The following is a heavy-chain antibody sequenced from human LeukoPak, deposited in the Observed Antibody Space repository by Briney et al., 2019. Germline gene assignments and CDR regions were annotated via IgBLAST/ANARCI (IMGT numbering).Heavy chain of an antibody. V-gene: IGHV3-30-3*01. Sequence: GGSLRLSCAASGFTFSSYAMHWVRQAPGKGLEWVAVISYDGSNKYYADSVKGRFTISRDNAKNSLYLEMSSLRGEDTALYYCARATSPRIAAIYYDAFDIWGQGTMVTVSS. D-gene: IGHD6-13*01. CDR1: GFTFSSYA. CDR2: ISYDGSNK. CDR3: ARATSPRIAAIYYDAFDI. J-gene: IGHJ3*02.